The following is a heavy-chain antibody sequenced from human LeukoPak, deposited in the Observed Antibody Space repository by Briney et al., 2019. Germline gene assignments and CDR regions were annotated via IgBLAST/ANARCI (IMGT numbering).Heavy chain of an antibody. D-gene: IGHD6-19*01. CDR3: ATLYSSLDY. Sequence: GLEWIGSIYYSGSTYYNPSLKSRVTISVDTSKNQFSLKLSSVTAADTAVYYCATLYSSLDYWGQGTLVTVSS. CDR2: IYYSGST. V-gene: IGHV4-39*01. J-gene: IGHJ4*02.